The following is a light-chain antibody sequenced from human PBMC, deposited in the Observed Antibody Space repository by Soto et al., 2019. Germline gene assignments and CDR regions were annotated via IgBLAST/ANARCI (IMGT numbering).Light chain of an antibody. CDR2: AAS. J-gene: IGKJ1*01. CDR3: QQSYSIPWT. Sequence: DIQMTQSPSSLSASVGDRVTIICRASQSISTFLNWYQQKPGKAPKVLIYAASSLQSGVPSRFSGSGSGTDFTLTISSLQPEDFASYYCQQSYSIPWTFDQGTKVEIK. V-gene: IGKV1-39*01. CDR1: QSISTF.